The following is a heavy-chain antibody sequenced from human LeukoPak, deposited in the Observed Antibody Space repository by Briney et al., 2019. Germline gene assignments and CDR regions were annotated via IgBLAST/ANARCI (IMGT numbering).Heavy chain of an antibody. J-gene: IGHJ4*02. Sequence: GGSLRLSCAASGFTFSSYWMSWVRQAPGKGLGWVANIKQDGSEKYYVDSVKGRFTISRDNAKNSLYLQMNSLRAEDTAVYYCAREGYDSSGYYSGSDYWGQGTLVTVSS. CDR3: AREGYDSSGYYSGSDY. V-gene: IGHV3-7*01. CDR2: IKQDGSEK. CDR1: GFTFSSYW. D-gene: IGHD3-22*01.